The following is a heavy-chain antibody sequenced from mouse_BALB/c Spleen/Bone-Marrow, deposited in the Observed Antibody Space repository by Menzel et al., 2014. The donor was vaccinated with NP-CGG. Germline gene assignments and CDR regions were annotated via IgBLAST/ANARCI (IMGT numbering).Heavy chain of an antibody. CDR3: ARPYYGLYAMDY. D-gene: IGHD1-2*01. J-gene: IGHJ4*01. CDR1: GFSLTNYG. Sequence: QVQLQQSGPGLVAPSQSLSITCTVSGFSLTNYGVHWVRQPPGKGLEWLGVIWAGGSTNYNSALMSRLSISKDNSKSQVSLKMNSLQTDDTAMYYCARPYYGLYAMDYWGQGTSVTVSS. CDR2: IWAGGST. V-gene: IGHV2-9*02.